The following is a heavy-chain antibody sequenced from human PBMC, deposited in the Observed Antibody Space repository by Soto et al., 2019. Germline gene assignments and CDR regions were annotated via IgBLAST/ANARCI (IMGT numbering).Heavy chain of an antibody. CDR1: GGSISSGGYY. D-gene: IGHD1-1*01. V-gene: IGHV4-31*01. Sequence: QVQLQESGPGLVKPSQTLSLTCTVSGGSISSGGYYWSWIRQHPGKGLEWIGYIYYSGSTYYNPSLKGQVTITAETSKNHFSPKLSSVTAAETAVYYCASYKTGDAFDIWGQGTMVTVAS. J-gene: IGHJ3*02. CDR3: ASYKTGDAFDI. CDR2: IYYSGST.